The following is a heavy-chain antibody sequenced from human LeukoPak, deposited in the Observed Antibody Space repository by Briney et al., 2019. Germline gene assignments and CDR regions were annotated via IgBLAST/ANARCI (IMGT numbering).Heavy chain of an antibody. D-gene: IGHD3-10*01. V-gene: IGHV3-21*01. CDR3: ARGGYYGSGSCDY. CDR1: GFTFNTYN. J-gene: IGHJ4*02. CDR2: ISSSSSYI. Sequence: PGGSLRLSCAASGFTFNTYNMNWVRQAPGKGLEWVSSISSSSSYIYYADSVKGRFTISRDNAKNSLYLQMNSLRAEDTAVYYCARGGYYGSGSCDYWGQGTLVTVSS.